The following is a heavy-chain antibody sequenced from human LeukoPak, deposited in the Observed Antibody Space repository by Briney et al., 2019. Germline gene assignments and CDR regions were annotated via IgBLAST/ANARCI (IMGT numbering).Heavy chain of an antibody. V-gene: IGHV4-34*11. CDR2: IYYTGTT. CDR3: ARGEDFERYYLAY. J-gene: IGHJ4*02. CDR1: GGSFSGYY. D-gene: IGHD3-9*01. Sequence: SETLSLTCAVYGGSFSGYYWSWIRQPPGKGLEWIGYIYYTGTTNYNPLFESRATISVDTSKNQFSLKLTSVTAADTAVYFCARGEDFERYYLAYWGQGTPVTVSS.